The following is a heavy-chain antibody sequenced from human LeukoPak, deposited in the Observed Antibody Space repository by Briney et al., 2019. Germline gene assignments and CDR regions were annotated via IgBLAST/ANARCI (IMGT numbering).Heavy chain of an antibody. CDR3: ARSSIKYNYYYMDV. V-gene: IGHV4-34*01. Sequence: SETLSLTCAVYGGSFSGYYWSWIRQPPGKGLEWIGEINHSGSTNYNPSLKSRVTISVDTSKNQFSLKLSSVTAADTAVYYCARSSIKYNYYYMDVWGKGTTVTVSS. J-gene: IGHJ6*03. D-gene: IGHD2-21*01. CDR2: INHSGST. CDR1: GGSFSGYY.